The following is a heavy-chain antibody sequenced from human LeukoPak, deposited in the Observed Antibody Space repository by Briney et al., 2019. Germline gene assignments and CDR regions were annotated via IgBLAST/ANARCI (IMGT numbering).Heavy chain of an antibody. V-gene: IGHV4-61*01. CDR2: IYYSGST. J-gene: IGHJ5*02. CDR3: ARVGLVEGYCSSTSCSPFDP. D-gene: IGHD2-2*01. Sequence: PSETLSITCTVSGGSVSSGSYYWSWIRQPPGKGLEWIGYIYYSGSTNYNPSLKSRVTISVDTSKNQFSLKLSSVTAADTAVYYCARVGLVEGYCSSTSCSPFDPWGQGTLVTVSS. CDR1: GGSVSSGSYY.